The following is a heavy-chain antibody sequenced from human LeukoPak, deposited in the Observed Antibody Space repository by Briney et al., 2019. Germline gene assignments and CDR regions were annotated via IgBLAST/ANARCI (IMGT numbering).Heavy chain of an antibody. CDR2: IYYSGST. D-gene: IGHD3-10*01. CDR3: ARDPYHYGSGSPGYYYYGMDV. CDR1: GGSISSGGYY. Sequence: TLSLTCTVSGGSISSGGYYWSWIRQHPGKGLEWIGYIYYSGSTYYNPSLKSRVTISVDTSKNQFSLKLSSVTAADTAVYYCARDPYHYGSGSPGYYYYGMDVWGQGTTVTVSS. V-gene: IGHV4-31*03. J-gene: IGHJ6*02.